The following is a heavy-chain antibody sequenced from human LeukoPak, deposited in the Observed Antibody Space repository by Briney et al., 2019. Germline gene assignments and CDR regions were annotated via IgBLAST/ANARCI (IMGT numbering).Heavy chain of an antibody. V-gene: IGHV1-2*02. CDR1: GYTFTGDY. CDR2: INPNSGGT. J-gene: IGHJ4*02. CDR3: ARAPYGSGSSFDY. Sequence: ASVKVSCKXSGYTFTGDYMHWVRQAPGQGLEWMGWINPNSGGTNYAQKFQGRVTMTRDTSISTAYMELSRLRSDDTAVYYCARAPYGSGSSFDYWGQGTLVTVSS. D-gene: IGHD3-10*01.